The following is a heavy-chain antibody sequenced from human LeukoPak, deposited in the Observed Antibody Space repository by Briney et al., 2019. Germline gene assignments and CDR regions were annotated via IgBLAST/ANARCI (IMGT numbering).Heavy chain of an antibody. V-gene: IGHV3-74*01. CDR3: ARDFDMGITPGDDFDF. D-gene: IGHD3-9*01. CDR1: GFSFSKYG. J-gene: IGHJ4*02. Sequence: GGSLRLSCAASGFSFSKYGMHWARQTPGESLVWVARIKEDGTYTSYADSVKGRFTISRDNARDTVFLQMNSLRAEDTAVYYCARDFDMGITPGDDFDFWGQGTLVTVSS. CDR2: IKEDGTYT.